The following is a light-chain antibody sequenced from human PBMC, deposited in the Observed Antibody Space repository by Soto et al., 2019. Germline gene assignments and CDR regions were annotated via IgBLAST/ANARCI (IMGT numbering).Light chain of an antibody. CDR3: QQYHNLWT. J-gene: IGKJ1*01. CDR1: QSINSF. V-gene: IGKV3-15*01. Sequence: EIVLTQSPGTLSLSPGEGATLSCRASQSINSFLAWYQQRRGQAPRLLIHGASNRATGTPARFSGSGSGTEFTLTITSLQSEDFALYYCQQYHNLWTFGQGTKVDIK. CDR2: GAS.